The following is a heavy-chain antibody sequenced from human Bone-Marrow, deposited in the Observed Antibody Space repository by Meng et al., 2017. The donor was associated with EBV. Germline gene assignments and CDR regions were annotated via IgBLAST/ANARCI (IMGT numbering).Heavy chain of an antibody. V-gene: IGHV3-21*01. D-gene: IGHD3-3*01. Sequence: EVQLVESGGXVCKPGGXLRVSCAASGFTFSAYSMNWVRQAPGKGLEWVSSISSSSSYIYYADSVKGRFTISRDNAKNSLYLQVNSLRAEDTAVYYCARSIFGVVIIPYYFDYGGHGTLVTVSS. CDR3: ARSIFGVVIIPYYFDY. J-gene: IGHJ4*01. CDR2: ISSSSSYI. CDR1: GFTFSAYS.